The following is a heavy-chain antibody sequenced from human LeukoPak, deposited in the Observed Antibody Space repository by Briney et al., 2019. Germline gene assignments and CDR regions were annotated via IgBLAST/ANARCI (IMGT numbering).Heavy chain of an antibody. CDR1: GGSFSGYY. D-gene: IGHD3-10*01. Sequence: SETLSLTCAVYGGSFSGYYWSWIRQPPGKGLEWIGEINHSGSTNYNPSLKSRVTISVDTSKNQFSLQLNSVTPEDTAVYYCARGGTMVRGVILYYMDVWGKGTTVTISS. CDR2: INHSGST. J-gene: IGHJ6*03. V-gene: IGHV4-34*01. CDR3: ARGGTMVRGVILYYMDV.